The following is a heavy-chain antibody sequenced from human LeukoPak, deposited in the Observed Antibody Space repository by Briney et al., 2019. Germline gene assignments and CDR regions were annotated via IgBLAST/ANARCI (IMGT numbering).Heavy chain of an antibody. CDR2: ISYDGSNK. V-gene: IGHV3-30*18. CDR3: AKLLEGH. Sequence: PGGSLRHSCAASGFTFSSYGMHWVRQAPGKGLEWVAVISYDGSNKYYADSVKGRFTISRDNSKNTLYLQMNSLRAEDTAVYYCAKLLEGHWGQGTLVTVSS. J-gene: IGHJ4*02. CDR1: GFTFSSYG.